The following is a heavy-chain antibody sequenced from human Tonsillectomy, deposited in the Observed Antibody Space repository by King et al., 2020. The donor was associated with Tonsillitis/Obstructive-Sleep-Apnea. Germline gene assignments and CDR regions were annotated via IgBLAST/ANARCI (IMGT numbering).Heavy chain of an antibody. CDR3: ARGGYSSVPDY. Sequence: VQLVESGGGVVKPVGTLRLSCAASGFTFSDYYMSGIRQAPWKGLEGVSYIRSSIMYTNYADSVKGRLTISRDNAKNSLYLQMNSLRAEDTAVYYCARGGYSSVPDYWGQGTLVTVSS. CDR2: IRSSIMYT. D-gene: IGHD6-25*01. V-gene: IGHV3-11*05. CDR1: GFTFSDYY. J-gene: IGHJ4*02.